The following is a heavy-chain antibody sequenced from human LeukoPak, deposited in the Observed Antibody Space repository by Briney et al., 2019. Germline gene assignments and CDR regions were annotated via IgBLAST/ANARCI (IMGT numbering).Heavy chain of an antibody. CDR3: AGGRYYGDYIDY. D-gene: IGHD4-17*01. CDR2: HYYSGTT. Sequence: SQTLSLTCIVSGASIMKGDYYWSWIRQAPGKGLEWIGYHYYSGTTNYAPSLKSRVDISVDTFRNQFSLRLSSVTAADTAVYYCAGGRYYGDYIDYWGQGALVTVSS. V-gene: IGHV4-30-4*01. J-gene: IGHJ4*02. CDR1: GASIMKGDYY.